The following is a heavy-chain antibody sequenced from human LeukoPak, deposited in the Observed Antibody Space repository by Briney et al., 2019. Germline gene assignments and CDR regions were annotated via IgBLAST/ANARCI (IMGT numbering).Heavy chain of an antibody. J-gene: IGHJ5*02. Sequence: PGGSLRLSCAASGFSFSSYAMHWARQAPGKGLEWVSTTSAGGSSTYYADSVKGRFTISRDNSKNTFYLQMNSLRAEDTAAYYCAKGGYCSSSSCYYGWFEPWGQGTLVTVSS. CDR2: TSAGGSST. CDR3: AKGGYCSSSSCYYGWFEP. CDR1: GFSFSSYA. D-gene: IGHD2-2*01. V-gene: IGHV3-23*01.